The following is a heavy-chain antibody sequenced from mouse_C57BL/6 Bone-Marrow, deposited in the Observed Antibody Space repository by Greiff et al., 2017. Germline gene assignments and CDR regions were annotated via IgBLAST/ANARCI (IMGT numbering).Heavy chain of an antibody. CDR3: ARRGDFDY. J-gene: IGHJ2*01. Sequence: EVHLVESGGDLVKPGGSLKLSCAASGFTFSSYGMSWVRQTPDKRLEWVATISSGGSYTYYPDSVKGRFTISRDNAKNTLYLQMSSLKSEDTAMSYCARRGDFDYWGQGTTLTVSS. V-gene: IGHV5-6*01. CDR2: ISSGGSYT. CDR1: GFTFSSYG.